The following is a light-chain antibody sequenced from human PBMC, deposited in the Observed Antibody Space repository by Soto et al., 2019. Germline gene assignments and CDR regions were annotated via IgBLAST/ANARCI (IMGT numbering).Light chain of an antibody. V-gene: IGLV1-40*01. CDR3: QSYDSCLIGLYV. Sequence: QSALTQPPSVSGAPGQRVTISCTGSSSNIGAGYDVHWYQQLPGTAPKLLIYGNSNRPSGVPDRFSGSKSGTSASLAITGLQAEDEADYYCQSYDSCLIGLYVFGTGTKVTVL. CDR1: SSNIGAGYD. J-gene: IGLJ1*01. CDR2: GNS.